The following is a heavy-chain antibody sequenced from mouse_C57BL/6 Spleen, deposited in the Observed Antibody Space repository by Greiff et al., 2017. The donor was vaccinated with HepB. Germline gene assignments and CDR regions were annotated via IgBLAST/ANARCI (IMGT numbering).Heavy chain of an antibody. V-gene: IGHV5-17*01. CDR1: GFTFSDYG. J-gene: IGHJ2*01. CDR2: ISSGSSTI. CDR3: AREGGPYLDY. Sequence: EVQRVESGGGLVKPGGSLKLSCAASGFTFSDYGIHWVRQAPEKGLEWVAYISSGSSTIYYADTVKGRFTISRDNAKNTLFLQMTSLRSEDTAMYYCAREGGPYLDYWGQGTTLTVSS.